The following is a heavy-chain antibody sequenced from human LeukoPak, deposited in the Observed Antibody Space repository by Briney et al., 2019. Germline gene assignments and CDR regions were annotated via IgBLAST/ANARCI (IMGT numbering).Heavy chain of an antibody. CDR3: ARERQPYYDFWSGSNNWLDP. J-gene: IGHJ5*02. V-gene: IGHV3-30*04. Sequence: GGSLRLSCAASGFTFSSYAMHWVRQAPGKGLEWVAVISYDGSNKYYADSVKGRFTISRDNAKNSLYLQMNSLRDEDTAVYYCARERQPYYDFWSGSNNWLDPWGQGTLVTVSS. D-gene: IGHD3-3*01. CDR2: ISYDGSNK. CDR1: GFTFSSYA.